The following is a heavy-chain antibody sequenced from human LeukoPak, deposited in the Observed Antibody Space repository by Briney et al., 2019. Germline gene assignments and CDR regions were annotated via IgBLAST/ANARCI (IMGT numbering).Heavy chain of an antibody. J-gene: IGHJ3*02. CDR1: GGSISSGSYY. V-gene: IGHV4-61*02. CDR3: ASNYGIVGANNAFDI. Sequence: SQTLSLTCTVSGGSISSGSYYWSWVRQPAGKGLEWIGRIYTSGGTNYNPSLKSRATTSVDTSKNQFSLKLSSVTAADTAVYYCASNYGIVGANNAFDIWGQGTMVTVSS. D-gene: IGHD1-26*01. CDR2: IYTSGGT.